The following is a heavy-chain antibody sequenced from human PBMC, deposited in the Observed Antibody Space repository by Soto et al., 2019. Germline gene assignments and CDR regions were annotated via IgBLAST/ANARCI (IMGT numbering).Heavy chain of an antibody. CDR2: IIPIFGTA. CDR1: GGTFSSYA. D-gene: IGHD6-19*01. Sequence: GASVKVSCKASGGTFSSYAISWVRQAPGQGLEWMGGIIPIFGTANYAQKFQGRVTITADKSTSTAYMELSSLRSEDTAVYYCARASRTKIAVAGPYYGMDVWGQGTTLTVSS. V-gene: IGHV1-69*06. J-gene: IGHJ6*02. CDR3: ARASRTKIAVAGPYYGMDV.